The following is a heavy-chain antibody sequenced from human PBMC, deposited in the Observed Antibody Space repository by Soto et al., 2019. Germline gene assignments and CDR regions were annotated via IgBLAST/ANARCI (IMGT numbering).Heavy chain of an antibody. CDR1: GGTFSSYT. D-gene: IGHD3-16*02. J-gene: IGHJ6*02. CDR3: ARDQLYADYYYYGMDV. V-gene: IGHV1-69*08. CDR2: IIPIIGIA. Sequence: QVQLVQSGAEVKKPGSSVKVSCKASGGTFSSYTISWVRQAPGQGLEWMGRIIPIIGIANYAQKFQGRVTITADKSTSTAYMELSSLRSEDTAVYYCARDQLYADYYYYGMDVWGQGTTVTVSS.